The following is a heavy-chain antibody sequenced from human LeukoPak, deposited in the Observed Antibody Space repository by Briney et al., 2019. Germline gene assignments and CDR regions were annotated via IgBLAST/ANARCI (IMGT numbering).Heavy chain of an antibody. CDR2: INSDGSST. CDR1: GFTFSSYW. D-gene: IGHD5-12*01. CDR3: ARVKAGYSGYEPVDY. V-gene: IGHV3-74*01. J-gene: IGHJ4*02. Sequence: GGSLRLSCAASGFTFSSYWMHWVRQAPGKGVVWVSGINSDGSSTTYADSVTGRFPISRDHAKNTLYLQMNSLRAEDTAVSYCARVKAGYSGYEPVDYWGQGTLVTVSS.